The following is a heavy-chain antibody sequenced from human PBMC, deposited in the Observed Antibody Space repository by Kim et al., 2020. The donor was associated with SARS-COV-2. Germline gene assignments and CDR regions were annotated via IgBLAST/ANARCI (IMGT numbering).Heavy chain of an antibody. CDR3: AKRLAYYGLDF. D-gene: IGHD4-17*01. Sequence: SANAVKGRFTISRDNSKNTLYLQMDSLRAEDTAVYACAKRLAYYGLDFWGQGTPVTVS. V-gene: IGHV3-23*01. J-gene: IGHJ6*02.